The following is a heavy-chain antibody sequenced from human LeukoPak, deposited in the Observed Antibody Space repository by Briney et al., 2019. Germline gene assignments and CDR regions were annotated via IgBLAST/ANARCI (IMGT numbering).Heavy chain of an antibody. CDR2: VFYDGRT. CDR3: ARSTTVLDWFPFDF. J-gene: IGHJ4*02. D-gene: IGHD3-9*01. V-gene: IGHV4-59*01. Sequence: PSETLSLTCSVSDESISTYYWNWIRRPPGKGLEWIGYVFYDGRTIYNPSFKSRLTITLDTPRNEFSLNLNSVTAADTAVYFCARSTTVLDWFPFDFWSQGILVTVSS. CDR1: DESISTYY.